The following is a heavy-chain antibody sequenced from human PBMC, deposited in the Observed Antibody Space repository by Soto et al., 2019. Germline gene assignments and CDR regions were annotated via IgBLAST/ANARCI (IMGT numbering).Heavy chain of an antibody. CDR3: TRDLPDYDFWSGYLNDYYYGMDV. CDR1: GFTFGVYA. J-gene: IGHJ6*02. Sequence: GGSLRLSCTASGFTFGVYAMSWVRQAPGKGMEWVGLIRSKAYGGTTEYAASVKGRFTISRDDSKSIAYLQMNSLKTEDTAVYYCTRDLPDYDFWSGYLNDYYYGMDVWGQGTTVTVSS. CDR2: IRSKAYGGTT. D-gene: IGHD3-3*01. V-gene: IGHV3-49*04.